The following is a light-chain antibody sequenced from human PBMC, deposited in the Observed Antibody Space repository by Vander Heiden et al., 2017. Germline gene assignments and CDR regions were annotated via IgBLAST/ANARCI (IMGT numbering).Light chain of an antibody. CDR2: VAS. CDR1: QSISSY. Sequence: IQMTQSPSSLSASVGDRVTITCRASQSISSYLNWYQQKPGRVPELLIYVASSLQSGVPSKFSGSGSGTDFTLTISSLQPEDFATYYCQQSDDTPYTFGQGTKLEIK. V-gene: IGKV1-39*01. CDR3: QQSDDTPYT. J-gene: IGKJ2*01.